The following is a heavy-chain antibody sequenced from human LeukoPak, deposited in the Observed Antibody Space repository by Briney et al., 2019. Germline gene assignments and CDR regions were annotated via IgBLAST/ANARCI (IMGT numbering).Heavy chain of an antibody. CDR2: ISGRSDNT. Sequence: GASLRLSCAASGFIFSNYAMYWVRQAPGKGLEWVSAISGRSDNTYYADSGRGRLTLSRDSSKNTLYLQMNSLRADDTAVYYCAKWGDYDVLTGYYVSDFWGQGTLVTVSS. CDR3: AKWGDYDVLTGYYVSDF. V-gene: IGHV3-23*01. CDR1: GFIFSNYA. D-gene: IGHD3-9*01. J-gene: IGHJ4*02.